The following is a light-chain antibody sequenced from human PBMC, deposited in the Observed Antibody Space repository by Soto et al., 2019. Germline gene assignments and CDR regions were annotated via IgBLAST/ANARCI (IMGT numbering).Light chain of an antibody. Sequence: QAVLTQSPSASASLGASVKLTCTLSSGNNTYSIAWHQQQPEKGPRFLMKLKSDGSHSRGDGIPDRFSGSSSGAERYLTISSLQSEDEADYYCQTWATGIQVFGGGTKLTVL. CDR3: QTWATGIQV. CDR2: LKSDGSH. CDR1: SGNNTYS. J-gene: IGLJ2*01. V-gene: IGLV4-69*01.